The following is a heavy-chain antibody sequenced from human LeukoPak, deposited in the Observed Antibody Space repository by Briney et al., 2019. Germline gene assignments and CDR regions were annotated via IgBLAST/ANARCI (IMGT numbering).Heavy chain of an antibody. J-gene: IGHJ5*02. CDR1: GGSISSYY. Sequence: PSETLSLTCTVSGGSISSYYWSWIRHPPGEGLEWIGYIYYSGSTNYNPSLKSRVTISVDTSKNQFSLKLSSVTAADTAVYYCARVKDWFDPWGQGTLVTVSS. CDR3: ARVKDWFDP. V-gene: IGHV4-59*01. CDR2: IYYSGST.